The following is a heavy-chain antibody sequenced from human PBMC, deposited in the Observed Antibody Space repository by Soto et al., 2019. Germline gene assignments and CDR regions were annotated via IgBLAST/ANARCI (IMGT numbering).Heavy chain of an antibody. CDR2: IYHSGST. CDR1: GGFISSSNC. Sequence: QVQLQESGPGLVKPSGTLSLTCAVSGGFISSSNCWSWVRQPPGKGLEWIGEIYHSGSTNFNPSLKSRVTISVDKSKNQFSLKLNSVTAADTAVYYCARVSGSYYYGMDVWGQGTTVTVSS. V-gene: IGHV4-4*02. CDR3: ARVSGSYYYGMDV. J-gene: IGHJ6*02.